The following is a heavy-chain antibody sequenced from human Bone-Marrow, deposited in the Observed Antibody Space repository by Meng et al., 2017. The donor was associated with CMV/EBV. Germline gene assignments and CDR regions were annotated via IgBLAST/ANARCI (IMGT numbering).Heavy chain of an antibody. CDR3: ARDLTGELYYFDY. D-gene: IGHD7-27*01. CDR1: GFTFSSYS. CDR2: ISSSSSYI. J-gene: IGHJ4*02. V-gene: IGHV3-21*01. Sequence: GESLKISCAASGFTFSSYSMNWVRQAPGKGLEWVSSISSSSSYIYYADSVKGRFTISRDNAKNSLYLQMNSLRAEDTAVYYCARDLTGELYYFDYWGQGTRVTVYS.